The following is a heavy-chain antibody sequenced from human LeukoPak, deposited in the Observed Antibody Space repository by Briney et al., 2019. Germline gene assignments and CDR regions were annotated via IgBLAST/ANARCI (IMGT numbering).Heavy chain of an antibody. D-gene: IGHD2-2*03. CDR3: ASWMGLAYYYYMDV. Sequence: GGSLRLSCAASGFTFSSYWMSWVRQAPGKGLEWVANIKQDGSEKYYVDSVKGRFTISRDNAKNSLYLQMSSLRAEDTAVYYCASWMGLAYYYYMDVWGKGTTVTVSS. J-gene: IGHJ6*03. CDR1: GFTFSSYW. CDR2: IKQDGSEK. V-gene: IGHV3-7*01.